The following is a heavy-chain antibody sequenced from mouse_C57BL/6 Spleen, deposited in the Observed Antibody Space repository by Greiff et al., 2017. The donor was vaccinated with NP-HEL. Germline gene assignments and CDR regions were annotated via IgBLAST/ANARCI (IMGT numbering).Heavy chain of an antibody. CDR2: ISPSNGGT. V-gene: IGHV1-53*01. CDR3: ARDGGPIYPGAWFAY. CDR1: GYTFTSYW. Sequence: QVQLQQPGTELVKPGASVKLSCKASGYTFTSYWMHWVKQRPGQGLEWIGNISPSNGGTNYIEKFKSKATLTVDKSSSTAYMPLSSLTSEDSAVYYCARDGGPIYPGAWFAYWGQGTLVTVSA. J-gene: IGHJ3*01. D-gene: IGHD1-1*02.